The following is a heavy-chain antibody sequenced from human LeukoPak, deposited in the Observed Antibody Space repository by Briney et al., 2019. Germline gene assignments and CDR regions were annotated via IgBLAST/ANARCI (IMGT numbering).Heavy chain of an antibody. D-gene: IGHD1-26*01. V-gene: IGHV3-11*06. CDR1: GFTFSDYY. Sequence: GGSLRLSCAGSGFTFSDYYMSWIRQAPGKGLEWVSYISSSSGYTNYADSVKGRFTISRDNAKNSLYLQMNSLRAEDTAVYYCARVYSGSYYDFDYWGQGTLVTVSS. CDR2: ISSSSGYT. J-gene: IGHJ4*02. CDR3: ARVYSGSYYDFDY.